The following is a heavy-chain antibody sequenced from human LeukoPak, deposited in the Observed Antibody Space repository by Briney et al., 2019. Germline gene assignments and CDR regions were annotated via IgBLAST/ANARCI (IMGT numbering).Heavy chain of an antibody. D-gene: IGHD3-10*01. V-gene: IGHV3-23*01. CDR1: GLTFSDFW. Sequence: GGSLRLSCAASGLTFSDFWMHWVRQPPGKGLEWVSSISGTGATTYYADSVKGRFAISRDNSKNTLYLQMSSLRAEDTAVYYCAKDQRFGDLDDYRGQGTLVTVSS. J-gene: IGHJ4*02. CDR3: AKDQRFGDLDDY. CDR2: ISGTGATT.